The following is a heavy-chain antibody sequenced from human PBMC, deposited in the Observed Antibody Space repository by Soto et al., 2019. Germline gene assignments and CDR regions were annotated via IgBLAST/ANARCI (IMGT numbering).Heavy chain of an antibody. J-gene: IGHJ6*04. CDR3: AKDHCSSTSCYMNV. CDR1: GFTFSSYG. CDR2: ISYDGSNK. D-gene: IGHD2-2*01. V-gene: IGHV3-30*18. Sequence: GGSLRLSCAASGFTFSSYGMHWVRQAPGKGLEWVAVISYDGSNKYYADSVKGRFTISRDNSKNTLYLQMNSLRAEDTAVYYCAKDHCSSTSCYMNVWGKGTTVTVSS.